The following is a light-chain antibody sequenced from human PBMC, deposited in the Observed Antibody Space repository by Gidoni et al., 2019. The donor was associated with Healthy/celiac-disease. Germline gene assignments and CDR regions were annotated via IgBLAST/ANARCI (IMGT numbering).Light chain of an antibody. CDR1: SSDVGCYNL. CDR2: EVS. V-gene: IGLV2-23*02. J-gene: IGLJ3*02. Sequence: SALTKPASVSGSPRQAITISCNGTSSDVGCYNLVSWYQQQPGKAPKLILSEVSKRPSGVSNRFSGSKAGNTASLTISGLQAEDEADYYCCSYAGSSTWVFGGGTKLTVL. CDR3: CSYAGSSTWV.